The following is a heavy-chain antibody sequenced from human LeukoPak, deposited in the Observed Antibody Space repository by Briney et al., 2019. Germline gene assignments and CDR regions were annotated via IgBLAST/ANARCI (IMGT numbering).Heavy chain of an antibody. CDR2: INPNSGGT. CDR1: GYTSTGYY. CDR3: ASPVAVAGNSAFDI. J-gene: IGHJ3*02. V-gene: IGHV1-2*02. D-gene: IGHD6-19*01. Sequence: ASVKVSCRASGYTSTGYYMHWVRQAPGQGLEWMGWINPNSGGTNYAQKFQGRVTMTRDTSISTAYMELSRLRSDDTAVYYCASPVAVAGNSAFDIWGQGTMVTVSS.